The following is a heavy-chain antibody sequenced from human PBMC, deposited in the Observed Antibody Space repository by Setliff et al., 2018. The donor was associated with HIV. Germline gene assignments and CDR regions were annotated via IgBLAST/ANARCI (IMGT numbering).Heavy chain of an antibody. J-gene: IGHJ6*03. CDR3: AGDKGYYYMDV. CDR2: IYTSGST. Sequence: SETLSLTCTVSGGSISSGSYYWSWIRQPAGKGLEWIGRIYTSGSTNDNPSLKSRITISVDTSNNQFSLRLSSVTAADTAVYYCAGDKGYYYMDVWGKGITVTVSS. CDR1: GGSISSGSYY. V-gene: IGHV4-61*02.